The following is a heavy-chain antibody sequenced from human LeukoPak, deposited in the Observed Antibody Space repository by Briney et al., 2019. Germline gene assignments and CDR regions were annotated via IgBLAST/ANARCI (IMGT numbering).Heavy chain of an antibody. CDR3: ATGNYYDSRGYYTFGH. CDR1: GFTFSRYW. Sequence: GGSLRLSCAASGFTFSRYWMHWVRQAPGKGLVWVSRINGDGSTTSYADSVKGGFTISRDNAKNTLYLQMNSLRVEDTAVYYCATGNYYDSRGYYTFGHWGQGTLVTVSS. CDR2: INGDGSTT. V-gene: IGHV3-74*01. D-gene: IGHD3-22*01. J-gene: IGHJ1*01.